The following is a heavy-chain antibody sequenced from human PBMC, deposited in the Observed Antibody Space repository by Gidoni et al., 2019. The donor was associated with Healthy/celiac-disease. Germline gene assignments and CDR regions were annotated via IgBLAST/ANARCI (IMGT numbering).Heavy chain of an antibody. CDR2: ISGSGGST. CDR3: AKGQGARDLTGYPRQIYNWFDP. CDR1: GFTFSSYA. Sequence: EVQLLESGGGLVQPGGSLRLSCAASGFTFSSYALSRVRQAPGKGLEWVSAISGSGGSTYYADSVKGRFTISRDNSKNTLYLQMNSLRAEDTAVYYCAKGQGARDLTGYPRQIYNWFDPWGQGTLVTVSS. V-gene: IGHV3-23*01. D-gene: IGHD3-9*01. J-gene: IGHJ5*02.